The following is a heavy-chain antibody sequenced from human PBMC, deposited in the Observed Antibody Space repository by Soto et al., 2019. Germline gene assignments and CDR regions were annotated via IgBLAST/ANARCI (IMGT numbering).Heavy chain of an antibody. CDR3: ARERGNYKYFDY. V-gene: IGHV1-18*01. CDR2: INTYNGNI. Sequence: QVQLVQSGAEVKKPGASVKVSCKVSGYTFANYGISWARQAPGQGLEWMGWINTYNGNINYAQKLQGRVTMTTDTSTSTAYMELRSLRSDDTALYYYARERGNYKYFDYWGQGTLVTVSS. CDR1: GYTFANYG. D-gene: IGHD1-7*01. J-gene: IGHJ4*02.